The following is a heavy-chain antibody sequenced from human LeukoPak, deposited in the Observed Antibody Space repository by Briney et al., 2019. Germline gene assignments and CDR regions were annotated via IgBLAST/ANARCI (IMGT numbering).Heavy chain of an antibody. D-gene: IGHD3-22*01. V-gene: IGHV3-66*01. CDR3: ARGNYDSSGFKAFDI. Sequence: GGSLRLSCAASGFTFTDYTMHWVRQAPGKGLEWVSLIYSGGSTYSAESVKGRFTISRDNSKNTLYLQMNSLRAEDTAVYYCARGNYDSSGFKAFDIWGQGTMVTVSS. CDR2: IYSGGST. J-gene: IGHJ3*02. CDR1: GFTFTDYT.